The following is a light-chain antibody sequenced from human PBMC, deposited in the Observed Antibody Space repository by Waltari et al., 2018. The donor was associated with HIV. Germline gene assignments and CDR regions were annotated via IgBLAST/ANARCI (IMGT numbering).Light chain of an antibody. Sequence: DIVMTQSPLSLPVTPGEPASISCRSSQSLLQSNGYNYLDWYLQRPGQSPQLLIYLGSNRASGVPDRFSGSGSGTDFPLKISRVEAEDVGVYYCMQGLQSPRTFAQGTKVEIK. V-gene: IGKV2-28*01. CDR3: MQGLQSPRT. J-gene: IGKJ1*01. CDR1: QSLLQSNGYNY. CDR2: LGS.